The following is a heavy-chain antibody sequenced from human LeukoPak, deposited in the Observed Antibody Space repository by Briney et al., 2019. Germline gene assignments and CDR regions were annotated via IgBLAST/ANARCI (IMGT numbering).Heavy chain of an antibody. D-gene: IGHD3-10*01. CDR2: IYYSGST. CDR3: ARGPWFGDGWFDP. Sequence: SKTLSLTCTVSGGSISSHYWSWIRQPPGKGLEWIGYIYYSGSTNYNPSLKSRVTISVDTSKNQFSLKLSSVTAADTAVYYCARGPWFGDGWFDPWGQGTLVTVSS. J-gene: IGHJ5*02. V-gene: IGHV4-59*11. CDR1: GGSISSHY.